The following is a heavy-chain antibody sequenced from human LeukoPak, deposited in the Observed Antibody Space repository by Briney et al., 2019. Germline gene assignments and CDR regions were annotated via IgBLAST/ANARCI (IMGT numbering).Heavy chain of an antibody. CDR3: ARDSVTTPFDY. CDR1: GYSISSGYY. J-gene: IGHJ4*02. CDR2: IYHSGST. Sequence: SETLSLTCTVSGYSISSGYYWGWIRQPPGKGLEWIGSIYHSGSTYYNPSLNIRVTISVDTSKNQFSLKLSSVTAADTAVYYCARDSVTTPFDYWGQGTLVTVSS. D-gene: IGHD4-11*01. V-gene: IGHV4-38-2*02.